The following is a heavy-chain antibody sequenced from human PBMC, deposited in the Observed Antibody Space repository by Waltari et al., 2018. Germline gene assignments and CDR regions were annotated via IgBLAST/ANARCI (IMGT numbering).Heavy chain of an antibody. J-gene: IGHJ1*01. CDR3: ANKYCSGGSCYHFQH. CDR2: INHSGST. V-gene: IGHV4-34*01. CDR1: GGSFSGYY. Sequence: QVQLQQWGAGLLKPSETLSLTCAVYGGSFSGYYWSWIRTPPGKGLEWIGEINHSGSTNYNPSLKSRVTISVDTSKNQFSLKLSSVTAADTAVYYCANKYCSGGSCYHFQHWGQGTLVTVSS. D-gene: IGHD2-15*01.